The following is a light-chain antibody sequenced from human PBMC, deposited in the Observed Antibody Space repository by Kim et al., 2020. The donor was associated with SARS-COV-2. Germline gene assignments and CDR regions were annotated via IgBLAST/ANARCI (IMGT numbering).Light chain of an antibody. CDR1: ENICTW. Sequence: SASVGDRVTITCRASENICTWLAWYQQKPGRAPSLLIYLASTLESGVPSRFSGTGSGTEFSLSITSLQPDDFATYYCQHYSRFPYTFGQGTKLEI. CDR2: LAS. CDR3: QHYSRFPYT. V-gene: IGKV1-5*03. J-gene: IGKJ2*01.